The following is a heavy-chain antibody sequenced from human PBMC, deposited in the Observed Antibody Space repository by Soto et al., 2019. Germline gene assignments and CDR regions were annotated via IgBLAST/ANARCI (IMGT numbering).Heavy chain of an antibody. CDR3: GRGKYSSRSGGLDV. D-gene: IGHD4-4*01. CDR1: RFNFPTFW. Sequence: GASLKISCKHSRFNFPTFWIAWVRPLPGKGLEWTGTIYPDDSDTRYNPSFQGQPTISAEQSIHTAYLQWGSLKASASALYYCGRGKYSSRSGGLDVWGRGTRVTVSS. J-gene: IGHJ6*02. V-gene: IGHV5-51*01. CDR2: IYPDDSDT.